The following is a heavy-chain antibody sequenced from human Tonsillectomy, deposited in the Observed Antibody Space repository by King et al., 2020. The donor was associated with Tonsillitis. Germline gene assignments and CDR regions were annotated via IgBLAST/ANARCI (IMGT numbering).Heavy chain of an antibody. CDR2: ISWNSTRI. D-gene: IGHD6-19*01. CDR1: GFTFDDYA. J-gene: IGHJ4*02. CDR3: AKAWYNSGWCVGFDC. Sequence: VQLVESGGGLVQPGRSLRLSCAASGFTFDDYAMHWVRQGPGKGLEWVAGISWNSTRINYADSVKGRFTISRDNAKNDVYLQMNSLRPEDTAFYYCAKAWYNSGWCVGFDCWGPGTLVTVSS. V-gene: IGHV3-9*01.